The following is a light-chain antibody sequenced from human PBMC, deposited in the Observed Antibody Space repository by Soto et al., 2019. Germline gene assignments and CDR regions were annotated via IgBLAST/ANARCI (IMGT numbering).Light chain of an antibody. J-gene: IGKJ1*01. CDR1: QSVSSSY. CDR2: GAS. Sequence: EIVLTPSPGTLSLSPVEISTLSCRASQSVSSSYLAWYQQKPGQAPRLLIYGASSRATGIPDRFSGSGSGTDLTLTISRLEPEDFAVYYCQQWGKCGQGNTGAIK. V-gene: IGKV3-20*01. CDR3: QQWGK.